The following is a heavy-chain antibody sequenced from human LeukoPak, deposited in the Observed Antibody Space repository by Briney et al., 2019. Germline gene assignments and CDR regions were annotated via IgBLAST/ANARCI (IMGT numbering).Heavy chain of an antibody. CDR1: GFTFSSYA. Sequence: GGSLRLSCTASGFTFSSYAMSWVRQAPGKGLEWVSTIGGSGGTTYYADSVKGRFTISRDNSKNTLYLQMNTLRAEDTAVYHCAKVTSFWGQGALVTVSS. D-gene: IGHD1/OR15-1a*01. V-gene: IGHV3-23*01. CDR3: AKVTSF. CDR2: IGGSGGTT. J-gene: IGHJ4*02.